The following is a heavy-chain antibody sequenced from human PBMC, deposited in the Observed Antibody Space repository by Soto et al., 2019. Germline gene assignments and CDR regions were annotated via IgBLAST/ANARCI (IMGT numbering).Heavy chain of an antibody. Sequence: QVQLVQSGAEVKKPGASVKVSCKASGYTFTGYYMHWVRQAPGQGLEWMGWINPNSGGTNYAQKFQDWVTMTRDTSISTAYMELSRLRSDDTAVYYCVRGMALYGSGGDVDFWGQGTLVTVSS. D-gene: IGHD3-10*01. J-gene: IGHJ4*02. CDR3: VRGMALYGSGGDVDF. CDR2: INPNSGGT. CDR1: GYTFTGYY. V-gene: IGHV1-2*04.